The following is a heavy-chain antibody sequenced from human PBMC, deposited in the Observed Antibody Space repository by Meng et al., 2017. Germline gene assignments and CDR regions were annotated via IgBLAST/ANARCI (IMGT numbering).Heavy chain of an antibody. CDR3: ATGAAAADH. CDR2: INSNSDGGTT. J-gene: IGHJ4*02. CDR1: GFRVTDAW. D-gene: IGHD6-13*01. V-gene: IGHV3-15*01. Sequence: VQRVESGGGLVKPGGSLRLSCVASGFRVTDAWMSWARQAPGKGLEWVGRINSNSDGGTTDYAAPVKGRFTISRDDSKNTLYLQMNSLITEDTAVYFCATGAAAADHWGQGTLVTVSS.